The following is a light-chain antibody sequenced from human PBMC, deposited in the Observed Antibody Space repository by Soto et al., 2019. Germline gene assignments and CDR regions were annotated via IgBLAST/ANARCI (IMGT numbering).Light chain of an antibody. CDR1: QSVSSW. J-gene: IGKJ1*01. CDR3: QQYNSDSPWT. CDR2: KAS. V-gene: IGKV1-5*03. Sequence: GDRVTITCRASQSVSSWLAWYQQKPGKAPKLLIYKASNLESGVPSRFSGSGSGTEFTLTISSLQPNDFATYYCQQYNSDSPWTFGQGTKVDIK.